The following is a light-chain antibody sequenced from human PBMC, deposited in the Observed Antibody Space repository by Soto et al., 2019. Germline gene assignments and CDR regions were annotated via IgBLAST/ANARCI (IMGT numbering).Light chain of an antibody. CDR3: AAWDDSLNGVV. V-gene: IGLV1-44*01. J-gene: IGLJ2*01. CDR1: SSNIGSNT. Sequence: QSVLTQPPSASGTPGQRVTISCSGSSSNIGSNTVNWYQQLPGTAHKLLIYSNNQRPSGVPDRFSGSKSGTSASLAISGLQSEDEADYYCAAWDDSLNGVVFGVGTKLTVL. CDR2: SNN.